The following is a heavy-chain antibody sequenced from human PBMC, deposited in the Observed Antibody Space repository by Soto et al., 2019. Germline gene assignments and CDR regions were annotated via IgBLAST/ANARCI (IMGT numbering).Heavy chain of an antibody. V-gene: IGHV4-30-4*01. J-gene: IGHJ3*02. CDR1: GGSIISGDYY. CDR2: IYYSGTT. D-gene: IGHD4-17*01. CDR3: TNYGGNSRAFDI. Sequence: SETLSLTCTVSGGSIISGDYYLSWIRQPPGEGLEWIGYIYYSGTTYYNPSLKSRLTISVDTSKNQFSLKLSSVTAADTAVYYCTNYGGNSRAFDIWGQGTMVTVSS.